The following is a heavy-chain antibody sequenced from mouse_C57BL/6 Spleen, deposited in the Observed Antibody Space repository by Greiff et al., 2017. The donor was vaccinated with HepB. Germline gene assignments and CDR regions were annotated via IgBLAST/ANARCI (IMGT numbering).Heavy chain of an antibody. CDR2: IYPGDGDT. CDR1: GYAFSSSW. J-gene: IGHJ3*01. D-gene: IGHD2-4*01. V-gene: IGHV1-82*01. Sequence: VQLQQSGPELVKPGASVKISCKASGYAFSSSWMNWVKQRPGKGLEWIGRIYPGDGDTNYNGKFKGKATLTADKSSSTAYMPLSSLTSEDSSVYFCARSGDYFAYWGQGTLVTVSA. CDR3: ARSGDYFAY.